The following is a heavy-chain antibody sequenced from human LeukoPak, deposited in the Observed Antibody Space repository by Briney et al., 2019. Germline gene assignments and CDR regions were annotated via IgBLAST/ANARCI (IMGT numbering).Heavy chain of an antibody. CDR1: GFTFSVYA. D-gene: IGHD5-24*01. CDR2: ITSSGDNT. V-gene: IGHV3-23*01. J-gene: IGHJ4*02. CDR3: ARARRGRDGFFDY. Sequence: GGSLRLSCAASGFTFSVYAMNWVRQAPGKGLEWVSGITSSGDNTYYADSVKARFTISRDNSKNTLFLQMNSLRAEDTAVYYCARARRGRDGFFDYWGQGTLVTVSS.